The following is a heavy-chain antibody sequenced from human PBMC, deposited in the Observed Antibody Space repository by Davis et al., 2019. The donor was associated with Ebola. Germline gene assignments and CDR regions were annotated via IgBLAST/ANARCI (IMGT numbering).Heavy chain of an antibody. D-gene: IGHD5-12*01. V-gene: IGHV1-2*06. CDR3: ARDRGHSGYDFDY. CDR2: INPYNGYT. Sequence: ASVKVSCKASEYPFTGYDMHWVRQAPGQGLEWLGRINPYNGYTKSPQKFQGRVTLTRDTSISTIYMELSGLGSDDTAMYYCARDRGHSGYDFDYWGQGTLVTVSS. J-gene: IGHJ4*02. CDR1: EYPFTGYD.